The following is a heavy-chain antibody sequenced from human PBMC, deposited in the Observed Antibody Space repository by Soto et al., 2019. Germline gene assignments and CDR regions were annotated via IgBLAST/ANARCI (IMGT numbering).Heavy chain of an antibody. Sequence: GGSLRLSCAASGFTFSSYSMNWVRQAPGKGLEWVSYISGSGGTIYYADSVKGRFTISRDNAKNSLYLQMNSLRGEDKAVYYCAISDIVVVSYHSYYMDVRGKGT. CDR1: GFTFSSYS. CDR3: AISDIVVVSYHSYYMDV. D-gene: IGHD2-2*01. V-gene: IGHV3-48*01. J-gene: IGHJ6*03. CDR2: ISGSGGTI.